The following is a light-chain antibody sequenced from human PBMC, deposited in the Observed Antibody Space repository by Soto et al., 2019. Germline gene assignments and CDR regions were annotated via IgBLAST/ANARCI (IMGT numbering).Light chain of an antibody. Sequence: EIVLTQSPGTLSLPPGERATLSCRASQSISSGYLAWYQQKPGQAPRLLIYGASSRATGIPDRFSGSGSETDFTLTISRLEPEDFAVYYCQRYGTSLTWTFGQGTKVEIK. CDR1: QSISSGY. J-gene: IGKJ1*01. V-gene: IGKV3-20*01. CDR2: GAS. CDR3: QRYGTSLTWT.